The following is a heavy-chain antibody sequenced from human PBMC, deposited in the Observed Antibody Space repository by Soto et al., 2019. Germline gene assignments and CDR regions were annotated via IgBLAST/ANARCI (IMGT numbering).Heavy chain of an antibody. V-gene: IGHV4-30-4*01. J-gene: IGHJ5*02. CDR3: ARDRHYYDSSGYYNWFDP. Sequence: SETLSLTCTVSGGSISSGDYYWSWIRQPPGKGMEWIGYIYYSGSTYYNPSLKSRVTIPVDTSKNQFYLKLSSVTAADTAVYYCARDRHYYDSSGYYNWFDPWGHGTLVTVSS. D-gene: IGHD3-22*01. CDR1: GGSISSGDYY. CDR2: IYYSGST.